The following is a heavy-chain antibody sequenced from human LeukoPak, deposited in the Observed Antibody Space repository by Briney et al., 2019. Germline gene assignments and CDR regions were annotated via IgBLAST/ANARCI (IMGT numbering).Heavy chain of an antibody. J-gene: IGHJ5*02. Sequence: GGSLRLSCAASGFTFYNYGMHWVRRAPGKGRVGGAVIAHGGSNIHYRHSVKGRLTISRDNSKTTLYLQMNSLRAEDTAVNYCAKDPYRVVVATGNYLDPWGQGTLVTVSA. CDR2: IAHGGSNI. D-gene: IGHD2-21*01. V-gene: IGHV3-30*18. CDR3: AKDPYRVVVATGNYLDP. CDR1: GFTFYNYG.